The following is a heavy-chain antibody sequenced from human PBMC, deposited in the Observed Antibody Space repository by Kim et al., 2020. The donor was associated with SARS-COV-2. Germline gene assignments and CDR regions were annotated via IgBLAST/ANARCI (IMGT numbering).Heavy chain of an antibody. CDR1: GGSISSYY. CDR2: IYYSGST. D-gene: IGHD3-22*01. V-gene: IGHV4-59*08. Sequence: SETLSLTCTVSGGSISSYYWSWIRQPPGKGLEWIGYIYYSGSTNYNPSLKSRVTISVDTSKNQFSLKLSSVTAADTAVYYCARHQVFTYVDYWGQGTLVTVSS. J-gene: IGHJ4*02. CDR3: ARHQVFTYVDY.